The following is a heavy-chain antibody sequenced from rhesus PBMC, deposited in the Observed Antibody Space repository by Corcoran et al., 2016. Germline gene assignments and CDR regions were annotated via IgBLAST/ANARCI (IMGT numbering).Heavy chain of an antibody. Sequence: QVQLQESGPGVVTPSETLSLTCAVSGGSSRDNYRWSWIRQPPGKGLEWIGYIYGSSTITNYNPSLKSRVTISKDTSKNQFSLKLSSVTAADTAVYYCAREALRLRDAFEFWGQGVLVTVSS. CDR1: GGSSRDNYR. J-gene: IGHJ4*01. V-gene: IGHV4S10*01. D-gene: IGHD2-15*01. CDR3: AREALRLRDAFEF. CDR2: IYGSSTIT.